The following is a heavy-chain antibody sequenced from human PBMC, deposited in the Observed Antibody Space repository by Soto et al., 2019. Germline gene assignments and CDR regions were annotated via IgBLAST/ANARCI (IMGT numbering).Heavy chain of an antibody. D-gene: IGHD3-9*01. V-gene: IGHV4-59*01. CDR2: YYSGRT. Sequence: YYSGRTNYNPSLKSRVTISVDTSKNQFSLKLSSVTAADTAVYYCARDPQYYDIPNPLQSLPWG. CDR3: ARDPQYYDIPNPLQSLP. J-gene: IGHJ5*02.